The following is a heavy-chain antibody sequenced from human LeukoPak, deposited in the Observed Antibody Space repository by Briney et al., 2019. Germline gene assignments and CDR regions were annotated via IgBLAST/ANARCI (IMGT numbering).Heavy chain of an antibody. V-gene: IGHV3-48*02. Sequence: ETLSLTCTVSGGSVNTNSYNWGWIRQPPGKGLEWVSYISSSSSTIYYADSVKGRFTISRDNAKNSLYLQMNSLRDEDTAVYYCARDIHPLRGRVTTVSLGYWGQGTLVTVSS. J-gene: IGHJ4*02. D-gene: IGHD4-17*01. CDR2: ISSSSSTI. CDR1: GGSVNTNS. CDR3: ARDIHPLRGRVTTVSLGY.